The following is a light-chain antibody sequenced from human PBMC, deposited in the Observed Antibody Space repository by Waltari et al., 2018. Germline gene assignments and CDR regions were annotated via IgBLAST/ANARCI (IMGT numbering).Light chain of an antibody. CDR1: QSVVTY. CDR2: HAA. Sequence: EIVLTQSPVILSVSQGERATLSYRASQSVVTYLAWSQQRPAQSPRLLIFHAAYRAPGIAARVSGSGSETVFTLPISCLQPEDLAVYYCEQRRKWPLTCGGGTRVQI. V-gene: IGKV3-11*01. CDR3: EQRRKWPLT. J-gene: IGKJ4*01.